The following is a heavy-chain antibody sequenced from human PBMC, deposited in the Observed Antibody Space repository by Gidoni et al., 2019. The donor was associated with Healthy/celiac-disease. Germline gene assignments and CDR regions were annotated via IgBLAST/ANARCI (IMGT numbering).Heavy chain of an antibody. J-gene: IGHJ4*02. Sequence: QVQLQESGPGLVKPSATLSLTCTVSGGSISSYYWSWIRQPPGKGLEWIGYIYYSGSTNYNPSLKSRVTISVDTSKNQFSLKLSSVTAADTAVYYCARDRRGYSYADWGQGTLVTVSS. CDR3: ARDRRGYSYAD. V-gene: IGHV4-59*01. CDR2: IYYSGST. D-gene: IGHD5-18*01. CDR1: GGSISSYY.